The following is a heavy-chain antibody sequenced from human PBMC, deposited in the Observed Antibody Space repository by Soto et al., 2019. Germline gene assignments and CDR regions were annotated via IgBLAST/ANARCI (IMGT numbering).Heavy chain of an antibody. CDR1: GFTFSSYW. CDR2: INQDGSEK. D-gene: IGHD6-13*01. J-gene: IGHJ6*02. Sequence: EVQLVESGGGLVQPGGSLRLSCAASGFTFSSYWMSWVRQAPGKGLEWVANINQDGSEKFYVDSEKGRFTISRDNAKKSLYLQMNTLRVEDTAVYYCARDGSSSWYSYYYNGMDVWGLGTTVTVSS. CDR3: ARDGSSSWYSYYYNGMDV. V-gene: IGHV3-7*05.